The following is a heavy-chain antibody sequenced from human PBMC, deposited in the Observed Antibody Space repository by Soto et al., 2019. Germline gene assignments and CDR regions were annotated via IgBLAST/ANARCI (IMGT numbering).Heavy chain of an antibody. D-gene: IGHD6-13*01. J-gene: IGHJ6*02. CDR3: AKDRTLSSWYHYYYYYGMDV. Sequence: PGGSLRLSCAASGFTFSSYGMHWARQAPGKGLEWVAVISYDGSNKYYADSVKGRFTISRDNSKNTLYLQMNSLRAEDTAVYYCAKDRTLSSWYHYYYYYGMDVWGQGTTVTVSS. CDR1: GFTFSSYG. CDR2: ISYDGSNK. V-gene: IGHV3-30*18.